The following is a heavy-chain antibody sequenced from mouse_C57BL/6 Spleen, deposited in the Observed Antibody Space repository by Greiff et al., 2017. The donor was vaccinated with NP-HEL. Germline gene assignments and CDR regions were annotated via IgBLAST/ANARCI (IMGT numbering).Heavy chain of an antibody. Sequence: QVQLKQSGAELVRPGASVTPSCKASGYTFTDYEMHWVKQTPVHGLEWIGAIDPETGGTAYNQKFKGKAILTADKSSSTAYMELRSLTSEDSAVYYCTRNGYYVFYYWGQGTTLTVSS. CDR1: GYTFTDYE. D-gene: IGHD2-3*01. V-gene: IGHV1-15*01. J-gene: IGHJ2*01. CDR3: TRNGYYVFYY. CDR2: IDPETGGT.